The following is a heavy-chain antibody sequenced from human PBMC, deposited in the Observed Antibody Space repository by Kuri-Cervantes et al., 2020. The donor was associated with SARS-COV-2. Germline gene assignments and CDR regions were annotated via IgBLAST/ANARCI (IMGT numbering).Heavy chain of an antibody. V-gene: IGHV1-18*01. Sequence: ASVKVSCKASGYTFTSYGISWVRQAPGQGLEWMGWISAYNGNTNYAQKLQGRVTMTTDTSTSTAYMELRSLRSDDTAVYYCARVISRTTNPYYFDYWGQGTLVTVSS. CDR2: ISAYNGNT. J-gene: IGHJ4*02. CDR3: ARVISRTTNPYYFDY. CDR1: GYTFTSYG. D-gene: IGHD2/OR15-2a*01.